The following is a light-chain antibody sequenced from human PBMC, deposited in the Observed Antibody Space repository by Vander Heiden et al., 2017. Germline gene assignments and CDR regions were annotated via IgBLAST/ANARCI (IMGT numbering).Light chain of an antibody. CDR1: VLERQN. CDR3: QSADSSGTYSVV. J-gene: IGLJ2*01. CDR2: SDT. V-gene: IGLV3-25*03. Sequence: SSALTQPPSVSVSPVQTAKTTCSGDVLERQNDYWYQQKPGQAPLLLIYSDTKRPSGSPERFSGSISGTIGTLTISDVQAEDEADYYCQSADSSGTYSVVFGGGTQLTVL.